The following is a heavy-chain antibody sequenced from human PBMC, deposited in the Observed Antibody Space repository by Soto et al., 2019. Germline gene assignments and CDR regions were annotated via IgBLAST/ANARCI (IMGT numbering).Heavy chain of an antibody. Sequence: GGSLRLSCRTSGVRFSRYGMHWVRQAPCKGPEWVAVISYDGSNKYYADSVKGRFTISRDNSKNTLYLQMNSLRAEDTAVYYYASKGASGNEYAFDIWGQGTIVTVSS. CDR2: ISYDGSNK. V-gene: IGHV3-30*19. CDR1: GVRFSRYG. J-gene: IGHJ3*02. D-gene: IGHD1-26*01. CDR3: ASKGASGNEYAFDI.